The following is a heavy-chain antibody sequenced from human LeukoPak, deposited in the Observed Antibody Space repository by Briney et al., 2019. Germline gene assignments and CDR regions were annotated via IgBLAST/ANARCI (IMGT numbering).Heavy chain of an antibody. CDR2: IYYSGST. V-gene: IGHV4-39*01. Sequence: PSETLSLTCTVSGGSISSSSYYWGWIRQPPGKGLEWIGSIYYSGSTYYNPSLKRRVTISVDTSKNQFSLKLSSVTAADTAVYYCARSRVATITKFDYWGQGTLVTVSS. J-gene: IGHJ4*02. D-gene: IGHD5-12*01. CDR3: ARSRVATITKFDY. CDR1: GGSISSSSYY.